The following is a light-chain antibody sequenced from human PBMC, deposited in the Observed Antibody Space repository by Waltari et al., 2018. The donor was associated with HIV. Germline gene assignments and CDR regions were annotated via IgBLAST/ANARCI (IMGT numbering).Light chain of an antibody. J-gene: IGKJ4*01. CDR1: QSVSSD. V-gene: IGKV3-15*01. CDR2: CAS. Sequence: EIVMTQSPATLSVSPGERVTLSCRASQSVSSDLAWYQQKPGQAPRLLIYCASTRATGIPARFSGRGSETEFTLTISSLQSEDFAVYYCQQYTNWPLTFGGGTKVEIK. CDR3: QQYTNWPLT.